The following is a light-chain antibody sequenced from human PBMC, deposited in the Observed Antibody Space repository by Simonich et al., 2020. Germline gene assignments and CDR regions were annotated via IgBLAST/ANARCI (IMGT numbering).Light chain of an antibody. CDR1: KGISNS. V-gene: IGKV1-NL1*01. CDR3: QQYNSTPLT. J-gene: IGKJ4*01. Sequence: DIQMTQSPSSLSPSVGDRVPITCRASKGISNSLAWYQQKQGKAPKLMLYAASRLESVVPSRFSGSGSGSDYTLTISSLQPEDFATDYCQQYNSTPLTFGGGTKVEIK. CDR2: AAS.